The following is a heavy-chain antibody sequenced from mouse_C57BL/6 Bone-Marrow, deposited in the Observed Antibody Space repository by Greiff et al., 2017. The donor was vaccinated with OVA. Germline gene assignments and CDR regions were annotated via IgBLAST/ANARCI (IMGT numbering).Heavy chain of an antibody. D-gene: IGHD1-1*01. V-gene: IGHV14-4*01. J-gene: IGHJ4*01. CDR2: IDPENGDT. CDR3: TVEAMDY. Sequence: VQLQQSGAELVRPGASVKLSCTASGFNIKDDYMHWVKQRPEQGLEWIGWIDPENGDTEYASKFQGKATITADTSSSTAYLQLSSLTSEDTAVYYCTVEAMDYWGQGTSVTVSS. CDR1: GFNIKDDY.